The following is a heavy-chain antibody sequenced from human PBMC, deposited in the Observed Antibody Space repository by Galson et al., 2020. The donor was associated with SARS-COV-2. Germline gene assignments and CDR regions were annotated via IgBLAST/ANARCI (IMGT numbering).Heavy chain of an antibody. CDR3: ATEGHYDVLTGYSQAHYRLNY. CDR1: GFTFNRYA. J-gene: IGHJ4*02. V-gene: IGHV3-23*01. CDR2: ISGSGHDR. D-gene: IGHD3-9*01. Sequence: GESLKISCVASGFTFNRYAMHWVRQAPGKGLEWVSSISGSGHDRYYSDSVKGRFAVSRDNSKNTLYLQIDSPRADDTATYYCATEGHYDVLTGYSQAHYRLNYWGQGTLVTVSS.